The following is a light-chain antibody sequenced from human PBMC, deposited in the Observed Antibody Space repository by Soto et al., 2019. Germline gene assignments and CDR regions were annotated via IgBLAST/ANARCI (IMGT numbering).Light chain of an antibody. J-gene: IGLJ2*01. CDR1: SSDVGGYNY. Sequence: QSALTQPASVSGSPGQSITISCTGTSSDVGGYNYVSWYQQHPGRAPKLMIYDVTNRPSGVANRFSGSKSGNTASLTISGLPAEDEADYYCTSYTISSPHVIFGGGTKLPVL. V-gene: IGLV2-14*01. CDR3: TSYTISSPHVI. CDR2: DVT.